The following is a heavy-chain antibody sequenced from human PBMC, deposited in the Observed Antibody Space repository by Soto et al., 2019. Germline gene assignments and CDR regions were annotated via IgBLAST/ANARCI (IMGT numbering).Heavy chain of an antibody. CDR1: GYTFTGYY. Sequence: ASVNVACKASGYTFTGYYLHWVRQAPGQGLEWMGWINPNSGGTNYAQKFQGRVTMTRDTSISTAYMELSRLRSDDTAVYYWSRDHERCYYWFASRGQRSLVTLSS. V-gene: IGHV1-2*02. D-gene: IGHD2-15*01. J-gene: IGHJ5*01. CDR3: SRDHERCYYWFAS. CDR2: INPNSGGT.